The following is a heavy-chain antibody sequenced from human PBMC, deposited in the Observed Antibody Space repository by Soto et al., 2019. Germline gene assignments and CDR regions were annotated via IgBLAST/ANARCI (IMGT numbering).Heavy chain of an antibody. CDR1: GFTFSSYG. J-gene: IGHJ4*02. V-gene: IGHV3-33*01. CDR3: ARDGPPYYDILTGYYNGGGGPLGF. D-gene: IGHD3-9*01. Sequence: QVQLVESGGGVVQPGRSLRLSCAASGFTFSSYGMHWVRQAPGKGLEWVAVIWYDGSNKYYADSVKGRFTISRDKSKNTLYLQMNTLESAEPPVYYCARDGPPYYDILTGYYNGGGGPLGFWRQGTLVTVSS. CDR2: IWYDGSNK.